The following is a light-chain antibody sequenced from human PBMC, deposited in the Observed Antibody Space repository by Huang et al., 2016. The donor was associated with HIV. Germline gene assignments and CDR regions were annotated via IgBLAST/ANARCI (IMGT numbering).Light chain of an antibody. CDR1: QRLVYSDGNTY. Sequence: DVVMTQSPLSLPVTLGQPASISCRSGQRLVYSDGNTYLYWFLQRPGQSPRRLIYKVSNRDSGVPDRFSGSGSGTDFTLKISRVEAEDVGVYYCMQGTHWPYTFGQGTKLEIK. J-gene: IGKJ2*01. CDR2: KVS. V-gene: IGKV2-30*01. CDR3: MQGTHWPYT.